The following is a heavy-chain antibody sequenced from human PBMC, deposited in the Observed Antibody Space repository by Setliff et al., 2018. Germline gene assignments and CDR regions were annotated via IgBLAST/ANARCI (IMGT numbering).Heavy chain of an antibody. CDR3: ARLAVRNTVYYYFTDV. J-gene: IGHJ6*03. CDR1: GYSFTNYW. CDR2: IYPGDSDT. D-gene: IGHD2-2*02. Sequence: PGESLKISCKRSGYSFTNYWIGWVRQMPGKGLEWMGLIYPGDSDTRYSPSFQGQVTISADRSISTAYLQWRSLKASDTATYYCARLAVRNTVYYYFTDVWGKGTSVTVSS. V-gene: IGHV5-51*01.